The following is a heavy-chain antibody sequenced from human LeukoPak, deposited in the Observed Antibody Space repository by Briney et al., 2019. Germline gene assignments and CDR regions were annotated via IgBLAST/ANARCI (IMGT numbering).Heavy chain of an antibody. J-gene: IGHJ6*02. Sequence: SETLSLTCAVYGGSLSGYYWSWIRQPPGKGLEWIGEINHSGSTNYNPSLKSRVTISVDTSKNQFSLKLSSVTAADTAVYYCATGYSGYASYYYGMDVWGQGTTVTVSS. CDR1: GGSLSGYY. V-gene: IGHV4-34*01. CDR3: ATGYSGYASYYYGMDV. D-gene: IGHD5-12*01. CDR2: INHSGST.